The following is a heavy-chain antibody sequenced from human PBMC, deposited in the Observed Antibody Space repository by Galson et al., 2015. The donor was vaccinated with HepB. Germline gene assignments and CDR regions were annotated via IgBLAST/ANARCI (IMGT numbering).Heavy chain of an antibody. D-gene: IGHD6-13*01. Sequence: SLRLSCAASGFTVSSNYMSWVRQAPGKGLEWVSVIYSGGSTYYADSVKGRFTISRDNSKNTLYLQMNSLRAEDTAVYYCARGSPGGSWYYFDYWGQGTLVTVSS. CDR3: ARGSPGGSWYYFDY. CDR2: IYSGGST. V-gene: IGHV3-66*01. J-gene: IGHJ4*02. CDR1: GFTVSSNY.